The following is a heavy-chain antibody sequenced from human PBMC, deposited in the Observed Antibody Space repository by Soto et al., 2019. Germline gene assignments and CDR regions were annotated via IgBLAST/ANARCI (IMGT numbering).Heavy chain of an antibody. Sequence: GGSLRLSCAASGFTFSSYAMSWVRQAPGKGLEWVSAISGSGGSTYYADSVKGRFTISRDNSKNTLYLQMNSLRAEDTAVYYCAARPMDAEYFQHWGQGTLVTVSS. CDR2: ISGSGGST. CDR1: GFTFSSYA. J-gene: IGHJ1*01. CDR3: AARPMDAEYFQH. V-gene: IGHV3-23*01.